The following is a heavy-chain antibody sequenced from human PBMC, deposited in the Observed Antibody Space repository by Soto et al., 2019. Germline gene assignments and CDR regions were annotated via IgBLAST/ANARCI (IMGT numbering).Heavy chain of an antibody. CDR3: ARGVMAQGLTNFDY. D-gene: IGHD3-16*01. CDR1: GFTLSDHY. Sequence: EVQLVESGGGLVQPGGSLRLSCATSGFTLSDHYMDWVRQAPGKGLEWVGRTRNKPKSYTTDYAASVKGRFTVSRDDSKNSVYLQMNSLKTEDTAVYYCARGVMAQGLTNFDYWGQGTLVTVSS. J-gene: IGHJ4*02. V-gene: IGHV3-72*01. CDR2: TRNKPKSYTT.